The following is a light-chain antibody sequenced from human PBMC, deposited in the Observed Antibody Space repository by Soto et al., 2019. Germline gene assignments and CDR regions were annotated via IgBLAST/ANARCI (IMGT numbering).Light chain of an antibody. V-gene: IGLV1-47*01. CDR1: SSNIGSNY. CDR3: AAWDDSLSAHLV. J-gene: IGLJ2*01. CDR2: RNN. Sequence: QSVLTQPPSASGTPGQRVTISCSGSSSNIGSNYVYWYQQLPGTAPKLLIYRNNQRPSGVPDRFSGSKSGTSASLAISGLRSEDEDDYYCAAWDDSLSAHLVFCGGTKLTVL.